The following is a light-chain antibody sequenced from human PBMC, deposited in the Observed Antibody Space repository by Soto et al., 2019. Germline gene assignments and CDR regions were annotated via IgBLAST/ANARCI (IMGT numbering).Light chain of an antibody. J-gene: IGKJ1*01. CDR3: QHYNNYAWT. V-gene: IGKV1-5*01. Sequence: DIQMTQSPSSLSASVGDRVIITCRASQSISDYLAWYQQKPGKAPKLLIYDASNLESGVPSTFSGSGSGTEFTLTISSLQPDDFAIYYCQHYNNYAWTFGQGTKVDI. CDR2: DAS. CDR1: QSISDY.